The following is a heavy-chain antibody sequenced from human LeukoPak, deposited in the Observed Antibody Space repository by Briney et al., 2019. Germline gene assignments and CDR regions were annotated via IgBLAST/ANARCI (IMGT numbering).Heavy chain of an antibody. V-gene: IGHV3-33*01. CDR3: ARTGYGDYVYWFDP. Sequence: GSLRLSCAASGFTFSGHGMHWARQAPGKGLEWVAVIWYDGSKKYYADSVKGRFTISRDNSKNTLYLQMNSLRVEDTAVYYCARTGYGDYVYWFDPWGQGTLVTVSS. D-gene: IGHD4-17*01. J-gene: IGHJ5*02. CDR2: IWYDGSKK. CDR1: GFTFSGHG.